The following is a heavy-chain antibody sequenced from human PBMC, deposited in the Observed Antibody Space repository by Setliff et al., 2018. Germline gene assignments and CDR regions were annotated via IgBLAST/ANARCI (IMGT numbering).Heavy chain of an antibody. Sequence: SETLSLTCTVSGGSISSYYWSWIRQPPGKGLEWIGEINHSGSTNYNPSLKSRVTISVDTSKNQFSLKLSSVTAADTAVYYCARGFAAEYSSGWGTWYYYYMDVWGKGTTVTVSS. CDR1: GGSISSYY. D-gene: IGHD6-19*01. CDR3: ARGFAAEYSSGWGTWYYYYMDV. CDR2: INHSGST. V-gene: IGHV4-34*01. J-gene: IGHJ6*03.